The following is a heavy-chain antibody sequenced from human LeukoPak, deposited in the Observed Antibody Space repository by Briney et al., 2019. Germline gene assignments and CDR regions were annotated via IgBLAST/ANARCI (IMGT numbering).Heavy chain of an antibody. J-gene: IGHJ5*02. Sequence: ASVKVSCKASGGTFSSYAISWVRQAPGQGLEWMGGIIPIFGTANYAQKFQGRVTITADESTSTAYMELSSLRSEDTAVYYCARSGSYSSFGWFDPWGQGTLVTVSS. CDR1: GGTFSSYA. CDR3: ARSGSYSSFGWFDP. CDR2: IIPIFGTA. V-gene: IGHV1-69*13. D-gene: IGHD3-10*01.